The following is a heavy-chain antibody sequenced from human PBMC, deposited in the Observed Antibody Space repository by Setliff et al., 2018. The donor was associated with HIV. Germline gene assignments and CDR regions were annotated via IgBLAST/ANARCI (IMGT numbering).Heavy chain of an antibody. CDR2: INPSGGST. CDR3: ARVKSGRYPNDAFDI. Sequence: ASVKVSCKASGYTFTSYYMHWVRQAPGQGLEWMGIINPSGGSTIYAQRFQGRVTMTRDTSTSTVYMDLRSLRSEDTAVYYCARVKSGRYPNDAFDIWGQGTMVTVSS. D-gene: IGHD1-26*01. J-gene: IGHJ3*02. CDR1: GYTFTSYY. V-gene: IGHV1-46*01.